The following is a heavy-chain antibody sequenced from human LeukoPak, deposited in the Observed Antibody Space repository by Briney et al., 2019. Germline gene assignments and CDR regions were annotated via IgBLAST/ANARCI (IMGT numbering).Heavy chain of an antibody. J-gene: IGHJ4*02. CDR3: ARCGSDYSDSSGYYYYFDY. V-gene: IGHV1-18*01. CDR2: ISAYNGNT. D-gene: IGHD3-22*01. CDR1: GYTFTSYG. Sequence: ASVKVSCKASGYTFTSYGISWVRQAPGQGLEWMGWISAYNGNTNYAQKLQGRVTMTTDTSTSTAYMELRSLRSDDTAVYYCARCGSDYSDSSGYYYYFDYWGQGTLVTVSS.